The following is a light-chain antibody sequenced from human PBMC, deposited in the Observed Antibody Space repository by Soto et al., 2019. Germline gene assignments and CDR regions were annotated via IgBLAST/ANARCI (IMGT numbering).Light chain of an antibody. CDR2: AAS. V-gene: IGKV1-6*01. CDR1: QDIRVD. CDR3: LQDYDFPYT. J-gene: IGKJ2*01. Sequence: IQMTQSPPSLSASLGDRVIITCRASQDIRVDVGWLQQRPGHAPNLLIYAASTLHTGFPSTFTGSGSGTDFTLSSNDLQPEDVATYFCLQDYDFPYTFRQGTKLEI.